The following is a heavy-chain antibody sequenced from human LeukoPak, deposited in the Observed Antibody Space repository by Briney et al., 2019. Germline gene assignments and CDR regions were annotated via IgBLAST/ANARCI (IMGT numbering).Heavy chain of an antibody. CDR2: ISNNGGYT. CDR3: AKTLSRGTYYDFWSGPSAAYFDY. J-gene: IGHJ4*02. V-gene: IGHV3-23*01. Sequence: GGSLRLSCAASGFTFSSSAMSWVRQAPGKGLEWVSAISNNGGYTYYADSVQGRFTISRDNSKNTLYLQTNSLRAEDTAVYYCAKTLSRGTYYDFWSGPSAAYFDYWGQGTLVTVSS. D-gene: IGHD3-3*01. CDR1: GFTFSSSA.